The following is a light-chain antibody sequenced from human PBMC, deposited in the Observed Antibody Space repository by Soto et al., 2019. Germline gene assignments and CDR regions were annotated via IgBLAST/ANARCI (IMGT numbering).Light chain of an antibody. CDR2: AVS. J-gene: IGLJ1*01. CDR3: CSYAGRSYV. CDR1: SSDVGSYHL. V-gene: IGLV2-23*02. Sequence: QSVLTQPASLSGSPGQSITISCTGTSSDVGSYHLVSWYQQHPGKAPKLMIYAVSKRPSGVSNRFSGSKSGNTASLTISGLQAEDEADYYCCSYAGRSYVFGTGTKVTVL.